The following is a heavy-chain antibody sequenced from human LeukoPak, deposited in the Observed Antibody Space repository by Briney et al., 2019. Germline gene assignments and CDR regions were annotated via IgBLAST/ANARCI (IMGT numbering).Heavy chain of an antibody. Sequence: PSETLSLTCTVSGGSISSYYWSWIRQPPGKGLEWIGYIYYGGSTNYNPSLKSRVTISVDTSKNQFSLKLSSVTAADTAVYYCARANNWFDPWGQGTLVTVSS. CDR1: GGSISSYY. CDR2: IYYGGST. J-gene: IGHJ5*02. CDR3: ARANNWFDP. V-gene: IGHV4-59*01.